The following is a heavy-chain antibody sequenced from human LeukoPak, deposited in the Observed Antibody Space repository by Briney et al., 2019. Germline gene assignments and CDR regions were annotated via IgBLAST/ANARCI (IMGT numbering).Heavy chain of an antibody. V-gene: IGHV3-23*01. D-gene: IGHD3-22*01. CDR2: ISGSGGST. Sequence: GGSLRLSCAASGFTFSSYAMSWVRQTPGKGLEWVSAISGSGGSTYYADSVKGRFTISRDNSKNTLYLQMNSLRAEDTAVYYCAKPPTYCYDSSGYYYWGQGTLVTVSS. CDR3: AKPPTYCYDSSGYYY. J-gene: IGHJ4*02. CDR1: GFTFSSYA.